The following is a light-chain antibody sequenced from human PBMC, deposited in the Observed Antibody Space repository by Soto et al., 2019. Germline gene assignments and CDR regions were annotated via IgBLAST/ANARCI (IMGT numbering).Light chain of an antibody. CDR3: QHYNSYSEA. CDR2: KAS. Sequence: DIQMTQSPSTLSGSVGDRVTITCRASQTISSWLVWYQQKPGKAPKLLIYKASTLKSGVPSRFSGSGSGTEFTLTISSLQPDDFETYYCQHYNSYSEALGQGTKVDIK. J-gene: IGKJ1*01. V-gene: IGKV1-5*03. CDR1: QTISSW.